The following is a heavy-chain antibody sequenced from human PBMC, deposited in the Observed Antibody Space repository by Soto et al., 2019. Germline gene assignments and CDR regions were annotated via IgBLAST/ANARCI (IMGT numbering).Heavy chain of an antibody. CDR3: ARDSPITGTTWGDNWFDP. J-gene: IGHJ5*02. CDR1: GDSVSSNSAA. V-gene: IGHV6-1*01. D-gene: IGHD1-20*01. Sequence: SQTLSLTCAISGDSVSSNSAAWNWIRQSPSRGLEWLGRTYYRSKWYNDYAVSVKSRITINPDTSKNQFSLQLNSVTPEDTAVYYCARDSPITGTTWGDNWFDPWGQGTLVTVSS. CDR2: TYYRSKWYN.